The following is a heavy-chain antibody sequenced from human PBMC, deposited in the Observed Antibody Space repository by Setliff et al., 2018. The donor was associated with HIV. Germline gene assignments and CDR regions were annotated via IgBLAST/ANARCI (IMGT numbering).Heavy chain of an antibody. CDR2: ISSGDFAT. V-gene: IGHV3-23*01. D-gene: IGHD1-1*01. CDR3: ASARIPTGGTSTSFDF. Sequence: GGSLRLSCATSGFTFSDYPMSWFRQAPGKGLEWVSAISSGDFATYFADSVKGRFTISRDNSKNTLYLQLNSLRPDDTGVYYCASARIPTGGTSTSFDFWGQGALVTVSS. CDR1: GFTFSDYP. J-gene: IGHJ4*02.